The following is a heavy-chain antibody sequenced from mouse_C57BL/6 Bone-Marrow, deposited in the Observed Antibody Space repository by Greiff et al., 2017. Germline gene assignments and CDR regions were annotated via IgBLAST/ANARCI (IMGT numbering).Heavy chain of an antibody. CDR2: IDPETGGT. D-gene: IGHD1-1*01. J-gene: IGHJ2*01. CDR1: GYTFTDYD. V-gene: IGHV1-15*01. CDR3: SAVYRRAY. Sequence: QVQLQQSGAELVRPGASVTLSCKASGYTFTDYDMNWVKQTPVHGLEWIGAIDPETGGTAYNQKFKGKAILTADKSSSTAYMGLRSLTSEVSAVYYCSAVYRRAYWGQGTTLTVSS.